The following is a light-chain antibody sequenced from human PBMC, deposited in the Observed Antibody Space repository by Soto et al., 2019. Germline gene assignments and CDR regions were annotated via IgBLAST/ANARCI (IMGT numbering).Light chain of an antibody. CDR1: QNVSSN. CDR3: QQYNNWTPT. CDR2: GAS. Sequence: EILLTQSPATLSLSQGERATLSWGASQNVSSNLDWYQQKTGQAPRLLIYGASTRATGIPARLSGSGYGTEFTITISSMKYEDFEVYYCQQYNNWTPTFGHGARLEI. J-gene: IGKJ5*01. V-gene: IGKV3-15*01.